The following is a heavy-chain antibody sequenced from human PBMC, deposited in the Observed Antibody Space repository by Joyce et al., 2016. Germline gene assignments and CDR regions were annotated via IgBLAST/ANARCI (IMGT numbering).Heavy chain of an antibody. CDR2: INSKKGNT. J-gene: IGHJ3*02. Sequence: QVQLVQSGAEVKKPGASVKVSCKASGYTFANCAIHWVRQAPGQRLEWMGWINSKKGNTKYSQKFQGRVTMTRDTSASTAYMELSSLKYEDSAVYYCARDDQANQNYDFWSGYVLGAFDIWGRGTMVTVSS. CDR3: ARDDQANQNYDFWSGYVLGAFDI. CDR1: GYTFANCA. V-gene: IGHV1-3*01. D-gene: IGHD3-3*01.